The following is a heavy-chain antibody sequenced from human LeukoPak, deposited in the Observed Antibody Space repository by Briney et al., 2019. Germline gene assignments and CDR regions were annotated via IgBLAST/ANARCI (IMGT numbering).Heavy chain of an antibody. CDR2: IYYSGST. J-gene: IGHJ3*02. CDR1: GYSISSGYY. CDR3: AREAAHGAFDI. D-gene: IGHD6-6*01. V-gene: IGHV4-38-2*02. Sequence: PSETLSLTCTVSGYSISSGYYWGWIRQPPGKGLEWSGYIYYSGSTYYNPSLKSRVTISVDTSKNQFSLRLSSVTAADTAVYYCAREAAHGAFDIWGQGTMVTVSS.